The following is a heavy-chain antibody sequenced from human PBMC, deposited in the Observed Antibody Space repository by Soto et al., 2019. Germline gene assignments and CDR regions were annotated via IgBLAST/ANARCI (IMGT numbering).Heavy chain of an antibody. J-gene: IGHJ4*02. CDR1: RFTFSSYG. CDR3: AKDLSRYCSSTSCYPPRDIVATIRPAPFDY. CDR2: ISYDGSNK. Sequence: GGSLRLSCADSRFTFSSYGMHWVRQAPGKGLECVAVISYDGSNKYYADSVKGRFTISRDNSKNTLYLQMNSLRAEDTAVYYCAKDLSRYCSSTSCYPPRDIVATIRPAPFDYWGQGTLVTVSS. D-gene: IGHD2-2*01. V-gene: IGHV3-30*18.